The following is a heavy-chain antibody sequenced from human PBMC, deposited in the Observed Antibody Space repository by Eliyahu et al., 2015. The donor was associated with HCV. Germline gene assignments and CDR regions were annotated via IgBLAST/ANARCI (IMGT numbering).Heavy chain of an antibody. J-gene: IGHJ2*01. D-gene: IGHD6-13*01. CDR2: VSAYNDNT. Sequence: QVQLVQSGAEVKKPGASVKVSCKASGYTFTSYGITWVRQAPGQGLEWMGWVSAYNDNTNYAQKFQGRVTMTTDTSTNPAYKELRSLTSDDTAVYYCARESYSSSWTNWYFDLWGRGTLVVVSS. CDR1: GYTFTSYG. V-gene: IGHV1-18*04. CDR3: ARESYSSSWTNWYFDL.